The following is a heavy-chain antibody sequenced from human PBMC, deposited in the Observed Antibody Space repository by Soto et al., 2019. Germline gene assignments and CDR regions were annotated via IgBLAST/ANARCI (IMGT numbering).Heavy chain of an antibody. D-gene: IGHD2-21*02. Sequence: GESLKISCEGAGYSCTSFRVNWVRQIPGKGLEWMGRINPADSYAEYSPSFQGHVTISVDKSVNTAYLQWSSLKASDTAVYYCARQMTSQFDYWGQGTLVTVSS. CDR3: ARQMTSQFDY. CDR2: INPADSYA. CDR1: GYSCTSFR. J-gene: IGHJ4*02. V-gene: IGHV5-10-1*01.